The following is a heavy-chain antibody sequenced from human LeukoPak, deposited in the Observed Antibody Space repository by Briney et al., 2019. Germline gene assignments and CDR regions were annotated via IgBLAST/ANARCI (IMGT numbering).Heavy chain of an antibody. J-gene: IGHJ4*02. Sequence: PSETLSLTCTVSGCSISSSSYYWGWIRQPPGKGLEWIGSIYYSGSTYYNPSLKSRVTISVDTSKNQFSLKLSSVTAADTAVYYCAGGWDTAMYGYWGQGTLVTVSS. CDR3: AGGWDTAMYGY. CDR1: GCSISSSSYY. D-gene: IGHD5-18*01. V-gene: IGHV4-39*01. CDR2: IYYSGST.